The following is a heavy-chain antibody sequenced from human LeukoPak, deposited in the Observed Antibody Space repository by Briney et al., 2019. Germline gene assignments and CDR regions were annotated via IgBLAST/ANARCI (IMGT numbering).Heavy chain of an antibody. V-gene: IGHV1-2*02. J-gene: IGHJ4*02. CDR1: GYTFSDYA. CDR2: VNPNTGGT. D-gene: IGHD2/OR15-2a*01. CDR3: ARTRGTHISMAYLDS. Sequence: ASVKVSCKASGYTFSDYAIHWVRQAPGQGLEWMGWVNPNTGGTSYAQKFQGRVTMTRDTSISTAYMQLNRLTSDDTAVYYCARTRGTHISMAYLDSWGQGTLVTVSS.